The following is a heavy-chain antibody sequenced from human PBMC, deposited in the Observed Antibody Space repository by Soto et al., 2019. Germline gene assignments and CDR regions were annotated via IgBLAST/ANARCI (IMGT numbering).Heavy chain of an antibody. V-gene: IGHV3-15*01. Sequence: VGSLRLSCAASGFIFSNAWMSWVRQAPGKGLEWVGRIKSKTNGGTTDYAAPVRGRFSISRDDSKNMLYLQMNSLKTEDTAVYYCTTDDPINRNWGQGTLVTVSS. CDR3: TTDDPINRN. J-gene: IGHJ4*02. CDR2: IKSKTNGGTT. CDR1: GFIFSNAW.